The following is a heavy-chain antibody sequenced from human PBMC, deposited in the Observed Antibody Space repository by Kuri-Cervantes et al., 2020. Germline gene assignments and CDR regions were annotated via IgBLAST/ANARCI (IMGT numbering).Heavy chain of an antibody. J-gene: IGHJ5*02. CDR2: IWYDGSNK. Sequence: GGSLRLSCAASGFTFSSYGIHWVRQAPGEGLEWVALIWYDGSNKFYADYVKGRFSISRDDSKNTVYLQMNSLRANDTAVYYCARALIRRDDDLWGQGTLVTVSS. CDR1: GFTFSSYG. CDR3: ARALIRRDDDL. D-gene: IGHD2-8*01. V-gene: IGHV3-33*08.